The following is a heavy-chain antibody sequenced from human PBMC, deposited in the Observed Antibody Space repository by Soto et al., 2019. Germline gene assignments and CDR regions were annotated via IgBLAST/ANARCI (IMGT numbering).Heavy chain of an antibody. CDR3: AKDSIAARPYYDSSGFDS. V-gene: IGHV3-23*01. Sequence: VGSLNLSCAASGLTFSSYAMSWVRKAPGKGLEWVSAISGSGGSTYYADSVKGRFTISRDNSKNTLYLQMNSLRAEDTAVDYCAKDSIAARPYYDSSGFDSWGQGTLVTVSS. D-gene: IGHD3-22*01. CDR2: ISGSGGST. CDR1: GLTFSSYA. J-gene: IGHJ4*02.